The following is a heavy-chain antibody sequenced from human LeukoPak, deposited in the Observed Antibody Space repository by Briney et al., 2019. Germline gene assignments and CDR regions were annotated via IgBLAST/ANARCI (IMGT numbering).Heavy chain of an antibody. D-gene: IGHD3-22*01. J-gene: IGHJ4*02. Sequence: SVKVSCKASGGTSNSHAISWVRQAPGQGLEWMGRILPNLGTTNRAQNFQDRVTLTADKSTNTAYMELTSLTSDDTAVYYCATTNDGGGYQWGDFFDFWGQGTLVTVSS. V-gene: IGHV1-69*04. CDR1: GGTSNSHA. CDR3: ATTNDGGGYQWGDFFDF. CDR2: ILPNLGTT.